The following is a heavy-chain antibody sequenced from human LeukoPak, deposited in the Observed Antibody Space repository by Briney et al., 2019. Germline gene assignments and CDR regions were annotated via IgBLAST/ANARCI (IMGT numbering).Heavy chain of an antibody. Sequence: GESLKISCKGSGYSFTSYWIGWVRQMPGKGLEWMGIIYPGDSDTRYSPSFQGQVTISADKSISTAYLQWSSLKASDTAMYYCARSNSDYSSIMGSFDYWGQGTLVTVSS. D-gene: IGHD6-13*01. CDR2: IYPGDSDT. J-gene: IGHJ4*02. V-gene: IGHV5-51*01. CDR1: GYSFTSYW. CDR3: ARSNSDYSSIMGSFDY.